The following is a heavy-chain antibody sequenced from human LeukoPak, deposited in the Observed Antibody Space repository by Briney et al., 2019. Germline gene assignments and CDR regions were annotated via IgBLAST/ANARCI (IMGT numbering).Heavy chain of an antibody. CDR1: GGSISSGGYY. J-gene: IGHJ4*02. Sequence: SETLSLACTVSGGSISSGGYYWSWIRQHPGKGLEWIGYIYYSGSTYYNPSLKSRVTISVDTSKNQFSLKLSSATAADTAVYYCAREKSMDPTIDYWGQGTLVTVSS. V-gene: IGHV4-31*03. D-gene: IGHD1-14*01. CDR3: AREKSMDPTIDY. CDR2: IYYSGST.